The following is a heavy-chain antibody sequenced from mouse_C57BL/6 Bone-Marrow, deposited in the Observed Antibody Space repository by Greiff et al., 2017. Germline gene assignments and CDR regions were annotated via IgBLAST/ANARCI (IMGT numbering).Heavy chain of an antibody. Sequence: QVQLQQSGPELVRPGVSVKISCKGSGYTFTDYAMHWVKQSHAKSLEWIGVISPYYGDASYNQKFKGKATMTVDKSSSTAYMELARLTSEDSAVYYCARGLYYYGSSSWFAYWGQGTLVTVSA. J-gene: IGHJ3*01. CDR2: ISPYYGDA. CDR1: GYTFTDYA. V-gene: IGHV1-67*01. D-gene: IGHD1-1*01. CDR3: ARGLYYYGSSSWFAY.